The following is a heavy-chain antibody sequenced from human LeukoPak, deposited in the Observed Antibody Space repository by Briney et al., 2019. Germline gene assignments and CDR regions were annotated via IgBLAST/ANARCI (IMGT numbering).Heavy chain of an antibody. CDR2: INSRSTYI. J-gene: IGHJ4*02. D-gene: IGHD6-6*01. CDR1: GFIFSNYN. CDR3: ARWPYSSSYYFDY. V-gene: IGHV3-21*01. Sequence: GGSLRLSCAASGFIFSNYNMNWVRQAPGKGLEWVSSINSRSTYISYADSVRGRFTLSRDNAKNSLYLQMNSLRAEDTAVYYCARWPYSSSYYFDYWGQGTLVTVSS.